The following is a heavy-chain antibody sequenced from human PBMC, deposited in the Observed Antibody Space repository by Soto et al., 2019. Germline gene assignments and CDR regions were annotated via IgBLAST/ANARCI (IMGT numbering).Heavy chain of an antibody. V-gene: IGHV4-30-4*01. D-gene: IGHD2-15*01. J-gene: IGHJ6*02. CDR3: ARDLKGYCSGGSCVGYYYYYGMDV. Sequence: SETLSLTRTVCGGSISSGDYYWSWIRQPPGKGLEWIGYIYYSGSTYYNPSLKSRVTISVDTSKNQFSLKLSSVTAADTAVYYCARDLKGYCSGGSCVGYYYYYGMDVWGQGTTVTVSS. CDR1: GGSISSGDYY. CDR2: IYYSGST.